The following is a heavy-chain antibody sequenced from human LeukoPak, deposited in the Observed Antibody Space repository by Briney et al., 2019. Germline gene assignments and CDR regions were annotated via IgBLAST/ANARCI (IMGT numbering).Heavy chain of an antibody. CDR2: IYNSGTT. V-gene: IGHV4-59*01. CDR3: ARTTTVTGKMDV. CDR1: GDSISGYY. D-gene: IGHD4-17*01. J-gene: IGHJ6*04. Sequence: NPSGTLSLTCTVSGDSISGYYWNWIRQPPGKGLEWIGFIYNSGTTNYNPSLKSRVTISVDTSKTQFSLKLSSVTAADTAVYYCARTTTVTGKMDVWGKGTTVTISS.